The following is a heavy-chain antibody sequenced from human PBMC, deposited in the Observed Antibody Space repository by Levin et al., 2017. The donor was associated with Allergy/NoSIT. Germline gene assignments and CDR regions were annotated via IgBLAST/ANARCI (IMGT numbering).Heavy chain of an antibody. D-gene: IGHD2-2*01. V-gene: IGHV1-69*02. CDR1: GGTFSSYT. J-gene: IGHJ5*02. CDR2: IIPILGIA. CDR3: ARELSSRGDIVVVPAAGNNWFDP. Sequence: SVKVSCKASGGTFSSYTISWVRQAPGQGLEWMGRIIPILGIANYAQKFQGRVTITADKSTSTAYMELSSLRSEDTAVYYCARELSSRGDIVVVPAAGNNWFDPWGQGTLVTVSS.